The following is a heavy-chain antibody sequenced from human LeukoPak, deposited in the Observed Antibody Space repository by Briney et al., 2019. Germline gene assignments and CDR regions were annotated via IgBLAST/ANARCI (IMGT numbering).Heavy chain of an antibody. V-gene: IGHV1-2*02. J-gene: IGHJ3*02. CDR2: INPKSGGT. CDR1: GYTFTDYY. D-gene: IGHD2/OR15-2a*01. Sequence: ASVKVSCKASGYTFTDYYMHWVRQAPGQGLEWMGWINPKSGGTNYAQNFQGRVTMTRDTSISTAYMELSGLRSDDTAVYYCASTSTYDAFDIWGQGTMVTVSS. CDR3: ASTSTYDAFDI.